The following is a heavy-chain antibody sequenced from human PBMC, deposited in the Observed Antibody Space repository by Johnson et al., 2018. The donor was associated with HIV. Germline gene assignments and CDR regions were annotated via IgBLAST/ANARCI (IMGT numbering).Heavy chain of an antibody. CDR2: IRSKANSYAT. CDR3: ARAYNYPI. Sequence: VQLVESGGGLVQPGGSLKLSCAASGFTFSGSAMHWVRQASGKGLEWVGRIRSKANSYATAYAASVKGRFTISRDDSKNTAYLQMNSLKTEDTAVYYCARAYNYPIWGQGTMLTVSS. CDR1: GFTFSGSA. D-gene: IGHD1-1*01. J-gene: IGHJ3*02. V-gene: IGHV3-73*02.